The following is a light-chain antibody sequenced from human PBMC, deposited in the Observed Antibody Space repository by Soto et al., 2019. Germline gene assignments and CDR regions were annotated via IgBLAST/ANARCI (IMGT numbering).Light chain of an antibody. CDR1: SSDVGGYDY. Sequence: QSVLTQPASVSGSPGQSITISCTGTSSDVGGYDYVSWYQQHPGKAPKLMIYDVSNRPSVVSNRFSGSKSGNTASLTISGLQAEEEADYYCSSYTSSSTYVFGAGTKVTVL. V-gene: IGLV2-14*01. J-gene: IGLJ1*01. CDR2: DVS. CDR3: SSYTSSSTYV.